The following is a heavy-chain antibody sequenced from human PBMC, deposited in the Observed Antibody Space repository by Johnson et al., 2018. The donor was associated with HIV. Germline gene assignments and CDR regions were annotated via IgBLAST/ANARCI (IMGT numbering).Heavy chain of an antibody. CDR1: GFTVSSNY. V-gene: IGHV3-66*01. J-gene: IGHJ3*02. Sequence: VQLVEFGGGLVQPGGSLRLSCAASGFTVSSNYMSWVRQAPGKGLEWVSVIYSGGNTYYTDSVRGRFTISRDNSKNTLYLHMNSLRAEDTAVYYCARDQSNGWNRGAFDIWGQGTVVTVSS. D-gene: IGHD6-19*01. CDR3: ARDQSNGWNRGAFDI. CDR2: IYSGGNT.